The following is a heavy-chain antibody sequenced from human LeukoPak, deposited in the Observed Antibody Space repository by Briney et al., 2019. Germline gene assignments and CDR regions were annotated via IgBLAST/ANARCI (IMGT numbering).Heavy chain of an antibody. J-gene: IGHJ4*02. V-gene: IGHV3-23*01. D-gene: IGHD6-19*01. Sequence: GGSLRLSCAASDFSFTTYTMSWVRQAPGKGLEWVSAISGSGGTTYYADSVKGRFTISRDNSKNTLYLQINSLRDEDTAVYYCAKDHLPGIVVADRDYWGQGTLVTVSS. CDR1: DFSFTTYT. CDR3: AKDHLPGIVVADRDY. CDR2: ISGSGGTT.